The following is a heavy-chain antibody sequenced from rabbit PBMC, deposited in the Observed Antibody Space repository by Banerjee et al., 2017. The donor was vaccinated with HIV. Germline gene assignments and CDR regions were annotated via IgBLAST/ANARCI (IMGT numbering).Heavy chain of an antibody. V-gene: IGHV1S40*01. D-gene: IGHD8-1*01. Sequence: QSLEESGGDLVKPGASLTLTCTASGFSFSSGYDMCWVRQAPGKGLEWIACIYAASGVSTYYASWAKGRFTISKTSSTTVTLQITSLTAADTATYFCARTGSSAFGYYGMDLWGPGTLVTVS. CDR2: IYAASGVST. CDR3: ARTGSSAFGYYGMDL. CDR1: GFSFSSGYD. J-gene: IGHJ6*01.